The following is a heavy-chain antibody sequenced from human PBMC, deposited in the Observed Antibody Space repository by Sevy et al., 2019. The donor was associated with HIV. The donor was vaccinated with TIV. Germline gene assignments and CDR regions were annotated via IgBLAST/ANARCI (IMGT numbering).Heavy chain of an antibody. D-gene: IGHD6-13*01. CDR1: GFTFSSYA. V-gene: IGHV3-23*01. J-gene: IGHJ1*01. Sequence: GGSLRLSCAASGFTFSSYAMSWVHQAPGKGLEWVSAISGSGGSTYYADSVKGRFTISRVNSKNTLYLQMNSLRAEDTAVYYCAKQVPTNRIAAAGTGYFQHWGQGTLVTVSS. CDR2: ISGSGGST. CDR3: AKQVPTNRIAAAGTGYFQH.